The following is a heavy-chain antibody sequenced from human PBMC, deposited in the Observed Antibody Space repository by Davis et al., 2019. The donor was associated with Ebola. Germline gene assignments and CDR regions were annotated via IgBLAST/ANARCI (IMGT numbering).Heavy chain of an antibody. CDR3: TTDYPQQLVPDNWFDP. Sequence: PAGSLTPSCPASAPTLSNVWTSWVRQAPGKGLEWVGRIKSKTDGGTTDYAAPVKGSFIISRDDSKTMLYRQMNSLKIEDTAVYYCTTDYPQQLVPDNWFDPWGQGTLVTVSS. D-gene: IGHD6-13*01. J-gene: IGHJ5*02. V-gene: IGHV3-15*01. CDR2: IKSKTDGGTT. CDR1: APTLSNVW.